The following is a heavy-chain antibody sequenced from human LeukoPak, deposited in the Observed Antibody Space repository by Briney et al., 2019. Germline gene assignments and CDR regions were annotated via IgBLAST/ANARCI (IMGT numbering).Heavy chain of an antibody. V-gene: IGHV3-30-3*01. CDR3: ARGSHGQQLVQWFDP. CDR1: GFTFSNYA. CDR2: ISYDGSNK. J-gene: IGHJ5*02. Sequence: PGRSLRLSCAASGFTFSNYAMHWVRQAPGKGLEWVAVISYDGSNKYYADSVKGRFTISRDNSKNTLYLQMNSLRAEDTAVYYCARGSHGQQLVQWFDPWGQGTLVTVSS. D-gene: IGHD6-13*01.